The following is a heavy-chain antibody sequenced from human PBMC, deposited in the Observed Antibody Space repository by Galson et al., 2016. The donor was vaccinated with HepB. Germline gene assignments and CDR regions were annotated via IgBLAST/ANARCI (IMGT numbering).Heavy chain of an antibody. CDR1: GYTFTSYA. J-gene: IGHJ4*02. V-gene: IGHV1-3*04. D-gene: IGHD2-21*02. Sequence: SVKVSCKASGYTFTSYAMQWVRRAPGQGLEWMGWINNDSGYTKYSQKFQGRVTITRDTSSRTAYLELSRLTSEDTAVYYCVEGPFEGGDVYWGQGTLVTVSS. CDR2: INNDSGYT. CDR3: VEGPFEGGDVY.